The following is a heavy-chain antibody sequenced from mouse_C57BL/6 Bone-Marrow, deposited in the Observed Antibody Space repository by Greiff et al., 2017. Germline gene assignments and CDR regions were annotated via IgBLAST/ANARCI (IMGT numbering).Heavy chain of an antibody. V-gene: IGHV5-4*01. J-gene: IGHJ4*01. CDR2: ISDGGSYT. Sequence: EVQLVESGGGLVKPGGSLKLSCAASGFTFSSYAMSWVRQTPEKRLEWVATISDGGSYTYYPDNVKGRFTISRDNAKNNLYLQMSHLKSEDTAMYYCERVYYDYEFYAMDYWGQGTSVTVSS. D-gene: IGHD2-4*01. CDR3: ERVYYDYEFYAMDY. CDR1: GFTFSSYA.